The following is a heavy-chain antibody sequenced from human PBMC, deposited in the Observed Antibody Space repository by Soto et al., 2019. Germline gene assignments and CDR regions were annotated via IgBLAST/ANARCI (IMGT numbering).Heavy chain of an antibody. V-gene: IGHV3-74*01. CDR1: GFTFSSDW. Sequence: PGGSLRLSCAASGFTFSSDWMHWVRQAPGKGLVWVSRINTDGTGTSYADSVKGRFTISRDNAKNTVYLQMNSLRVEDTAMYYCARVGLCSGGSCRLRPFDHWGQGT. J-gene: IGHJ4*02. CDR3: ARVGLCSGGSCRLRPFDH. CDR2: INTDGTGT. D-gene: IGHD2-15*01.